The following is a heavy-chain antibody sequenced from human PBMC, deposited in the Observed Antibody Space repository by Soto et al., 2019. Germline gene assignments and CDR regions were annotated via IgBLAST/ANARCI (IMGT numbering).Heavy chain of an antibody. J-gene: IGHJ5*02. CDR3: ARADCSSTSCYGGYWFDP. CDR2: IYNSGIT. Sequence: QVKLQESGPGLVKPSQTLSLTCTVSGGSISSGGYYWSWIRQHPGKGLERIGYIYNSGITCYNPSLKSRVTISVDTSKNQFSRKRSSVTAADTAVYYCARADCSSTSCYGGYWFDPWGQVTLVTVSS. CDR1: GGSISSGGYY. V-gene: IGHV4-31*03. D-gene: IGHD2-2*01.